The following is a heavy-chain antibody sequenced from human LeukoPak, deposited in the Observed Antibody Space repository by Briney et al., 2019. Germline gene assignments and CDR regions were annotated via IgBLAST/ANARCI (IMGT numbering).Heavy chain of an antibody. D-gene: IGHD3-10*01. J-gene: IGHJ4*02. CDR3: ASRAGGSGSYSGDY. CDR2: INPNSGGT. V-gene: IGHV1-2*07. CDR1: GYTFTGYY. Sequence: GASVKVACKADGYTFTGYYMQCVRQAAGHGLEWMGWINPNSGGTNYAHKFQGRVPITADKSPSTAHMELSSLRSEDTAVYYCASRAGGSGSYSGDYWGQGTLVTVSS.